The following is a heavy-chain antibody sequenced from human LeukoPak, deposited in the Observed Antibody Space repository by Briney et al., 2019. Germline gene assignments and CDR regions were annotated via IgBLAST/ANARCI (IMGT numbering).Heavy chain of an antibody. CDR3: ARGRYGSGSYYSPYDAFDI. CDR1: GFTFSSYA. CDR2: ISYDGSNK. D-gene: IGHD3-10*01. J-gene: IGHJ3*02. Sequence: GGSLRLSCAASGFTFSSYAMHWVRQAPGKGLEWVAVISYDGSNKYYADSVKGRFTISRDNSKNTLYLQMNSLRAEDTAVYYCARGRYGSGSYYSPYDAFDIWGQGTMVTVSS. V-gene: IGHV3-30*04.